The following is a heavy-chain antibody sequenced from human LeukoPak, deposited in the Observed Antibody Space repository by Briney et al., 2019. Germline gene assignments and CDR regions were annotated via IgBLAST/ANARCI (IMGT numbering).Heavy chain of an antibody. CDR1: GLTFSNYW. V-gene: IGHV3-7*01. CDR3: ARDNNLEFDY. CDR2: IRQDGSET. D-gene: IGHD1-14*01. Sequence: GGSLRLSCAASGLTFSNYWMSWVRQAPGKRLEWVANIRQDGSETYYVDSVKGRFTISKDNAKNSVYLQMNSLRAEDTAVYYCARDNNLEFDYWGQGTLVTVSS. J-gene: IGHJ4*02.